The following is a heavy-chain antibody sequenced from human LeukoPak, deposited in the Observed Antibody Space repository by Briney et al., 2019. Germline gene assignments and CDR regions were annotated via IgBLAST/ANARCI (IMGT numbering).Heavy chain of an antibody. CDR2: ISSSGSTI. CDR3: SRGYAGFYYYFYMEV. J-gene: IGHJ6*03. V-gene: IGHV3-48*02. Sequence: PGGSLRLSCAASGFTFSSYSMEWVRQAPGKGLEWLSYISSSGSTIYYADSVKGRFTISRDNAKNSLYLQMNSLRDEDTAVYYCSRGYAGFYYYFYMEVWGKGTTVTVSS. D-gene: IGHD3-9*01. CDR1: GFTFSSYS.